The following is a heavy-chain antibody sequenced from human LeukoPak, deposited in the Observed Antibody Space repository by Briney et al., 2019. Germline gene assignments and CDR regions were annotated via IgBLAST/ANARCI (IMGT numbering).Heavy chain of an antibody. CDR1: GYSFTNSW. CDR3: ARGPPQYSSGWYGGYYFDY. V-gene: IGHV5-51*01. Sequence: GESLKISCKGSGYSFTNSWIGWVRQMPGKDLEWMGIIYPDDSDTRYSPSFQGQVTISADKSISTAYMELSRLRSGDTAVYYCARGPPQYSSGWYGGYYFDYWSQGTLVTVSS. CDR2: IYPDDSDT. D-gene: IGHD6-19*01. J-gene: IGHJ4*02.